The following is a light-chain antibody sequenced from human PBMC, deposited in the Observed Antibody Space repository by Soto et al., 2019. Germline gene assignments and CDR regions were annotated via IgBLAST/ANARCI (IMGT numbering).Light chain of an antibody. V-gene: IGKV3-15*01. Sequence: EIVMTQSPATLSVSPGERATLSCRASQSVSSNLAWYQQKPGQAPRLLIYGASTRATDIPARFSGSGSGTEFTLTISSLQCEDFAVYYCQQYNNWWTFGQGTKVEIK. CDR3: QQYNNWWT. CDR2: GAS. J-gene: IGKJ1*01. CDR1: QSVSSN.